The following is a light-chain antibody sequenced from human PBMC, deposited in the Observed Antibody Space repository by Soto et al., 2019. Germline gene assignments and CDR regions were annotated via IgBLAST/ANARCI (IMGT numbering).Light chain of an antibody. Sequence: DIQLTQSPSSLSASVGDRVTITCRASQSISSYLNWYQQRPGKAPNLLIYATSSLRTGVPSRLRGSRSGADFTLTISTLQPEDFATYYCQQSYSTPPTTFGQGTRLEIK. CDR1: QSISSY. CDR2: ATS. CDR3: QQSYSTPPTT. J-gene: IGKJ5*01. V-gene: IGKV1-39*01.